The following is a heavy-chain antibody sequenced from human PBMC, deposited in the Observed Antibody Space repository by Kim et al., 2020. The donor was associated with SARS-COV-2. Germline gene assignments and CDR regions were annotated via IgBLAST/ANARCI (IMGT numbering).Heavy chain of an antibody. Sequence: SQTLSLTCTVSGASISSYYWSWIRQPPGKGLEWIGYIYNSGSTNYNPSLKSRVTISIDTSKNHFSLKLTSVTAADTAMYYCARIGDGYIRFFDYWGQAILVTVPS. D-gene: IGHD5-12*01. CDR2: IYNSGST. J-gene: IGHJ4*02. CDR1: GASISSYY. CDR3: ARIGDGYIRFFDY. V-gene: IGHV4-59*01.